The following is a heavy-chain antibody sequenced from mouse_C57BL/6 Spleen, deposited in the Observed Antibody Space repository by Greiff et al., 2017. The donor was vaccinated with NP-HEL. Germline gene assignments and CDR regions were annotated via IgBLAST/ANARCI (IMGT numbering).Heavy chain of an antibody. CDR2: IYPRDGST. J-gene: IGHJ1*03. Sequence: VQLQQSDAELVKPGASVKISCKVSGYTFTDHTIHWMKQRPEQGLEWIGYIYPRDGSTKYNEKFKGKATLTADKSSSTAYMQLNSLTSEDSAVYVCARSGYYYGSSWYFDVWGTGTTVTVSS. CDR1: GYTFTDHT. D-gene: IGHD1-1*01. CDR3: ARSGYYYGSSWYFDV. V-gene: IGHV1-78*01.